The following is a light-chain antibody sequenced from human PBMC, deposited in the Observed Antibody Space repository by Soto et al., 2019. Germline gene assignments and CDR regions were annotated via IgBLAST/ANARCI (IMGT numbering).Light chain of an antibody. CDR2: AAS. CDR1: QDISNY. CDR3: QHYYTYPWT. Sequence: AIRMTQSPSSLSASTGDRVTITCRASQDISNYLVWYQQKPGKAPKVLIHAASTLQGGVSSRFSGSGSGTDFTLTIISLQSEDFATYYCQHYYTYPWTFGQGTKVE. J-gene: IGKJ1*01. V-gene: IGKV1-8*01.